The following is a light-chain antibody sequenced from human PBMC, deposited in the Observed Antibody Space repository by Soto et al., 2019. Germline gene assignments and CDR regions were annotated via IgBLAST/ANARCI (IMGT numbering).Light chain of an antibody. CDR1: QSVSSN. J-gene: IGKJ5*01. CDR2: GAS. V-gene: IGKV3-15*01. Sequence: EIVMTQSPATLSVAPGERAILSCRASQSVSSNLAWYQQKPGQAPRLLIYGASTRATGIPARFSGSGSGTEFTLTISSLQSEDFAVYYCQQYTNWPPITFGQGTRLEIK. CDR3: QQYTNWPPIT.